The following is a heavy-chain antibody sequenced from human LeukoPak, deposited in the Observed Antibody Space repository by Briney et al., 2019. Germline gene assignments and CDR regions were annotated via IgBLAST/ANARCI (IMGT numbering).Heavy chain of an antibody. J-gene: IGHJ3*02. Sequence: ASVKVSCKASGYTFTSYAMHWVRQAPGQRLEWMGWMNAGNGNTKYSQKFQGRVTITRDTSASTAYMELSSLRSEDTAVYYCARVLAVANTRAFDIWGQGTMVTVSS. CDR1: GYTFTSYA. V-gene: IGHV1-3*01. CDR2: MNAGNGNT. D-gene: IGHD6-19*01. CDR3: ARVLAVANTRAFDI.